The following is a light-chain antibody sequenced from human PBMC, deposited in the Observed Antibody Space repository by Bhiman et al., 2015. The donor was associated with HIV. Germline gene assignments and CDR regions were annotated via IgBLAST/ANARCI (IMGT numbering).Light chain of an antibody. CDR2: FDS. CDR1: NFGTKS. V-gene: IGLV3-21*04. CDR3: QVWDSSRVV. J-gene: IGLJ2*01. Sequence: SYVLTQPPSVSVASGKTAQITYGGPNFGTKSVHWYQQRPGQAPVLVISFDSDRPSGIPERFSASNSGNTATLTISRVEAGDEADYYCQVWDSSRVVFGGGTKLTVL.